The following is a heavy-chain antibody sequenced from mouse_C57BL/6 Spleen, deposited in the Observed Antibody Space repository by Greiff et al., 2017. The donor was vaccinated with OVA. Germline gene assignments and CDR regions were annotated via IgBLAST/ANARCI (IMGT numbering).Heavy chain of an antibody. V-gene: IGHV1-62-2*01. CDR3: ARHEGGYHGGGDYFDY. CDR2: FYPGSGSI. CDR1: GYTFTEYT. J-gene: IGHJ2*01. D-gene: IGHD3-1*01. Sequence: QVQLQQSGAELVKPGASVKLSCKASGYTFTEYTIHWVKQRSGQGLEWIGWFYPGSGSIKYNEKFKDKATLTADKSSSTVYMELSRLTSEDSAVYFGARHEGGYHGGGDYFDYWGQGTTLTVSS.